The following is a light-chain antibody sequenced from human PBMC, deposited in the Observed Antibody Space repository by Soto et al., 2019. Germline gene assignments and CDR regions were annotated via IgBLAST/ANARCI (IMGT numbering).Light chain of an antibody. CDR2: DVS. CDR3: SSYTSSSTLGV. J-gene: IGLJ1*01. CDR1: SSDVGGYNY. V-gene: IGLV2-14*01. Sequence: QSALTQPASVSGSPGQSITISCTGTSSDVGGYNYVSWYQQHPGKAPKLMIYDVSYRPSGISSRFSGSKSGNTASLTISGLQAEDEADYYCSSYTSSSTLGVFGTGTKVTVL.